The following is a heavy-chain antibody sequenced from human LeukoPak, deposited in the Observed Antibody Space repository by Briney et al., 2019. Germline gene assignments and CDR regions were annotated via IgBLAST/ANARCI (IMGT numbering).Heavy chain of an antibody. Sequence: ASVKVSCKASGGTFSSYTISWVRQAPGQGLEWMGRFIPILGIANYAQKFQGRVTITADKSTSTAYMELSSLRSEDTAVYYCAGELLSDQYYYYYYYMDVWGKGTTVTVSS. CDR1: GGTFSSYT. CDR2: FIPILGIA. CDR3: AGELLSDQYYYYYYYMDV. D-gene: IGHD2-2*01. J-gene: IGHJ6*03. V-gene: IGHV1-69*02.